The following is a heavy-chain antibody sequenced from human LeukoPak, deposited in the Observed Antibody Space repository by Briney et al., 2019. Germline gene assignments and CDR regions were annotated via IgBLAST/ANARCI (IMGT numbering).Heavy chain of an antibody. CDR2: IWYDGSDK. D-gene: IGHD6-19*01. CDR3: ASSSGWYLSSDY. V-gene: IGHV3-33*01. Sequence: GGSLRLSCAASGFTFRTYGMHWVRQAPGKGLEWVAVIWYDGSDKYHADSVKGRFTISRDNSKNMLYLQMNSLRAEDTAVYYCASSSGWYLSSDYWGQGTLVTVSS. J-gene: IGHJ4*02. CDR1: GFTFRTYG.